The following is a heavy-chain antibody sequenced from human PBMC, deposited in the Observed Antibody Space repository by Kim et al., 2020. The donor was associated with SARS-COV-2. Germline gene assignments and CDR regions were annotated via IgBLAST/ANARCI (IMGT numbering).Heavy chain of an antibody. CDR1: GGTFSSYA. CDR2: IIPIFGTA. V-gene: IGHV1-69*13. CDR3: ARRVVNYYYGMDV. Sequence: SVKVSCKASGGTFSSYAISWVRQAPGQGLEWMGGIIPIFGTANYAQKFQGRVTITADESTSTAYMELSSLRSEDTAVYYCARRVVNYYYGMDVWGQGTMVTVSS. J-gene: IGHJ6*02. D-gene: IGHD3-22*01.